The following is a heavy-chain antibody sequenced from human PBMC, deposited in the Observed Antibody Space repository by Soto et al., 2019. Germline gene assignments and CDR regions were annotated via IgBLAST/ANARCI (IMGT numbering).Heavy chain of an antibody. V-gene: IGHV3-30*18. CDR1: GFTFSSYG. Sequence: PGGSLRLSCAASGFTFSSYGMHWVRQAPGKGLEWVAVISYDGSNKYYADSVKGRFTISRDNSKNTLYLQMNSLRPEDTAVYFCAKASTAGNWNYYFDYWGQGTLVTVSS. CDR2: ISYDGSNK. CDR3: AKASTAGNWNYYFDY. D-gene: IGHD1-7*01. J-gene: IGHJ4*02.